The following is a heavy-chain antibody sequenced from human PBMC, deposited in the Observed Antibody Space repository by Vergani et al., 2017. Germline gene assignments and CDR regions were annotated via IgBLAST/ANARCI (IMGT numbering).Heavy chain of an antibody. CDR2: IRNKINRYTT. CDR3: VRVSIEGDYTLDY. Sequence: EVQLVESGGGLVKRGGSLRLSCAASGFTFSSYSMNWVRQAPGKGLEWVGRIRNKINRYTTEYAASVKGRFTVSRDDSWGSLYLQMTSLKTEDTAVYYCVRVSIEGDYTLDYWGQGTLVTVSS. CDR1: GFTFSSYS. J-gene: IGHJ4*02. D-gene: IGHD2-21*01. V-gene: IGHV3-72*01.